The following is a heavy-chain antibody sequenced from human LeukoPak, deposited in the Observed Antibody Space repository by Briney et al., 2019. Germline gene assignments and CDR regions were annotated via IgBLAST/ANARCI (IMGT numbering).Heavy chain of an antibody. D-gene: IGHD2-21*02. CDR3: AGDPHCGSVCYYDYGLDV. V-gene: IGHV3-48*02. CDR2: ISSSSRTI. J-gene: IGHJ6*02. Sequence: GGSLRLSCAASGFTFSSYSMSWVRQAPGKGLEWLAYISSSSRTIYYADSVKGRFTISRDNAKNSLYLHMNSLRDEDTGIYYCAGDPHCGSVCYYDYGLDVWGQGTTVTVSS. CDR1: GFTFSSYS.